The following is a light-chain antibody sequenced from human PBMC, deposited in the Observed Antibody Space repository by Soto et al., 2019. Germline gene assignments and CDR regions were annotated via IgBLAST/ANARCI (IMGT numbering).Light chain of an antibody. V-gene: IGLV2-11*01. CDR3: SSHAGSYTYV. J-gene: IGLJ1*01. CDR1: SSDVGGYNY. CDR2: DVS. Sequence: QSALTQPRSVSGSPGQSVTISCTGTSSDVGGYNYVSWYQQHPGKAPKLMIYDVSQRPSGVPDRFSGSKSGNTASLTISGLQAEDEADYYCSSHAGSYTYVFGTGTKLTVL.